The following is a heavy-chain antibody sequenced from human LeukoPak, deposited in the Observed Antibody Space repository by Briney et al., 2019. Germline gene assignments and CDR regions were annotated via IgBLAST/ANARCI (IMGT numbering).Heavy chain of an antibody. CDR2: IIPIFGTA. V-gene: IGHV1-69*13. D-gene: IGHD2-2*01. Sequence: GASVKVSCKASGGTFSSYAISWVRQAPGQGLEWMGGIIPIFGTANYAQKFQGRVTITADESTSTAYMELSSLRSEDTAVYYCARVGGGYCSSTSCSNWFDPWGQGTLVTVSS. CDR1: GGTFSSYA. CDR3: ARVGGGYCSSTSCSNWFDP. J-gene: IGHJ5*02.